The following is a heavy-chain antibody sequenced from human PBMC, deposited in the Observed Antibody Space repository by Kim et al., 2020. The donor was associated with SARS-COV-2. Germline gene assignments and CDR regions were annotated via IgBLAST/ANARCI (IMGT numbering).Heavy chain of an antibody. CDR1: GGTFSSYA. CDR3: ARVASYYYYGMDV. CDR2: IIPIFGTA. J-gene: IGHJ6*02. V-gene: IGHV1-69*13. Sequence: SVKVSCKASGGTFSSYAISWVRQAPGQGLEWMGGIIPIFGTANYAQKFQGRVTITADESTSTAYMELSSLRSEDTAVYYCARVASYYYYGMDVWGQGTTVTVSS.